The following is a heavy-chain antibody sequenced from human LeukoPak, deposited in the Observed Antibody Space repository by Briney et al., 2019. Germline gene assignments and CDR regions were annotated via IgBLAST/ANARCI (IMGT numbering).Heavy chain of an antibody. D-gene: IGHD2-2*01. CDR2: INHSGST. CDR1: GGSFSGYY. J-gene: IGHJ4*02. Sequence: SETLSLTCAVYGGSFSGYYWSWIRQPPGKGLEWIGEINHSGSTNYNPSLKSRVTISVDTSKNQFSLKLSSVTAADTAVYYCARGSRYCSSTSCFDYWGQGTLVTVSS. V-gene: IGHV4-34*01. CDR3: ARGSRYCSSTSCFDY.